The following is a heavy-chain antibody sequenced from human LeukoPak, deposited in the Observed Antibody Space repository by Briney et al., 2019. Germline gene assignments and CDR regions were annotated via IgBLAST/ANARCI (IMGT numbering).Heavy chain of an antibody. V-gene: IGHV3-30*18. CDR1: GFTFSSYG. Sequence: GRSLRLSCAASGFTFSSYGMHWVRQAPGKGLEWVAVISYDGSNKYYADSVKDRFTISRDNSKNTLYLQMNSLRAEDTAVYYGAKDEGGSGSYYNDILDYWGQGTLVTVSS. CDR3: AKDEGGSGSYYNDILDY. J-gene: IGHJ4*02. D-gene: IGHD3-10*01. CDR2: ISYDGSNK.